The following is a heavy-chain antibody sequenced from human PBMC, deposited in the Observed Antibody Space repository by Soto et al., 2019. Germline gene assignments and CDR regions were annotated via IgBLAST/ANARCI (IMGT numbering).Heavy chain of an antibody. CDR1: GFSFHTYA. D-gene: IGHD3-16*01. V-gene: IGHV3-23*01. CDR3: AKDLRDWGFFDY. Sequence: VQLLESGGGLVQPGGSLRLSCAASGFSFHTYAMGWVRQAPGKWLEWVSSLSGSGGSTNYADSVKGRFTISRDNSKDTLYLQMNNLRAEDTAMYYCAKDLRDWGFFDYWGLGTLVTVSS. CDR2: LSGSGGST. J-gene: IGHJ4*02.